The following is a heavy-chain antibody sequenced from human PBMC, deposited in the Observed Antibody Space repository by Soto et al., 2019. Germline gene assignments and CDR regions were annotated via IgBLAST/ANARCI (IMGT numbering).Heavy chain of an antibody. V-gene: IGHV4-4*02. J-gene: IGHJ3*02. Sequence: SETLSLTCAVSGGSISSINWCCMLRPPPGKGLEWIGEIYHSGSTNYNPSLKSRVTISVDKSKNQFSLKLSSVTAADTAVYYCARSEGQQLVRGFAFDIWGQGTMVT. D-gene: IGHD6-13*01. CDR1: GGSISSINW. CDR2: IYHSGST. CDR3: ARSEGQQLVRGFAFDI.